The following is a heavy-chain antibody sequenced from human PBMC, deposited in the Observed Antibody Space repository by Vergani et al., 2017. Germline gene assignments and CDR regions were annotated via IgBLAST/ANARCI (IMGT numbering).Heavy chain of an antibody. V-gene: IGHV3-21*04. Sequence: EVQLLESGGGLVQPGGSLRLSCAASGFTFSSYSMNWVRQAPGKGLEWVSSISSSSRYIYYADSVKGRFTISRDNAKNSLYLQMNSLRAEDTAVYYCARELYFTGTDYYMDVWGKGTTVTVSS. J-gene: IGHJ6*03. CDR2: ISSSSRYI. CDR1: GFTFSSYS. D-gene: IGHD1-7*01. CDR3: ARELYFTGTDYYMDV.